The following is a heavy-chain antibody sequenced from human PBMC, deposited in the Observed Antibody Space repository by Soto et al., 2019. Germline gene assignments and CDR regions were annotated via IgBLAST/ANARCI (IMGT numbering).Heavy chain of an antibody. J-gene: IGHJ6*02. V-gene: IGHV3-33*01. Sequence: PGGSLRLSCAASGFTFSSYGMHWVRQAPGKGLEWVAVIWYDGSNKYYADSVKGRFTTSRDNSKNTLYLQMNSLRAEDTAVYYCARGWYYDFWSGYYPAPNYYGMDVWGQGTTVTVSS. CDR3: ARGWYYDFWSGYYPAPNYYGMDV. D-gene: IGHD3-3*01. CDR1: GFTFSSYG. CDR2: IWYDGSNK.